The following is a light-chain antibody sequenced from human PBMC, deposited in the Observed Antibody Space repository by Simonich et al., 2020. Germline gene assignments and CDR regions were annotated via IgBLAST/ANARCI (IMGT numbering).Light chain of an antibody. V-gene: IGLV2-11*01. CDR2: DVR. CDR1: SSDVGGYNY. CDR3: CSYAGSYTWV. J-gene: IGLJ3*02. Sequence: QSALTQPRSVSGSPGQSVTISCTGTSSDVGGYNYVSWYQQHPGKAPKLMLYDVRKRPSGVPDRFSGSKSGNTASQTISGLQAEDEADYYCCSYAGSYTWVFGGGTKLTVL.